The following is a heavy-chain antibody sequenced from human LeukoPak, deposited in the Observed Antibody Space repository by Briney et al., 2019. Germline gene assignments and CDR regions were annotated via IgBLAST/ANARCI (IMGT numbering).Heavy chain of an antibody. D-gene: IGHD2-21*02. CDR2: IIPIFDTP. V-gene: IGHV1-69*01. CDR3: ARVVTAIFLRFDP. Sequence: SVKVSCKASGGTFSTYAISWVRQAPGQGLEWMGGIIPIFDTPHYAQNFQVRVTITADESTRTVYMELSSLRSDDTAVYYCARVVTAIFLRFDPWGQGTLVTVSS. CDR1: GGTFSTYA. J-gene: IGHJ5*02.